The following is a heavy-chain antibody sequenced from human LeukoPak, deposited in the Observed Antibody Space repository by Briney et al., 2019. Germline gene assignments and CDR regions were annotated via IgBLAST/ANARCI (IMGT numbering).Heavy chain of an antibody. CDR3: ARWDAHYHEGENWFEP. Sequence: GASVKVSCKASGYTFTGYYMHWVRQAPGQGLEWMGGIVPGFHTTDYAQKFQGRLIITADESTTTAYMELSSLTSEDTAMYYCARWDAHYHEGENWFEPWGQGTLVTVSS. D-gene: IGHD3-22*01. J-gene: IGHJ5*02. V-gene: IGHV1-69*13. CDR1: GYTFTGYY. CDR2: IVPGFHTT.